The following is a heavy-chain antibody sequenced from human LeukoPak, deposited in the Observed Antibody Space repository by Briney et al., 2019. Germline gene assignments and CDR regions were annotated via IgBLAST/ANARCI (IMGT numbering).Heavy chain of an antibody. CDR3: ASYYYGSGTSFCY. CDR1: GFTFDDYA. Sequence: PGGSLRLSCGASGFTFDDYAMHWVRQAPGKGLEWVSGISWNSGSIGYADSVKGRFTISRDNAKDSLYLQMNSLRAEDTAVYYCASYYYGSGTSFCYWGQGTLVTVSS. J-gene: IGHJ4*02. D-gene: IGHD3-10*01. CDR2: ISWNSGSI. V-gene: IGHV3-9*01.